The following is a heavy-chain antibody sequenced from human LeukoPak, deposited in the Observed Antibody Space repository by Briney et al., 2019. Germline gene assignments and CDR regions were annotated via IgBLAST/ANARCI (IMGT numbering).Heavy chain of an antibody. CDR3: ARDCSGGYGY. V-gene: IGHV3-13*05. J-gene: IGHJ4*02. CDR1: GFTFSSYE. Sequence: PGGSLRLSCAASGFTFSSYEMHWVRQATGKGLEWVSAIGTAGDPYYPGSVKGRFTISRENAKNSLYLQMNSLSAGDTAVYYCARDCSGGYGYWGQGTLVTVSS. D-gene: IGHD6-19*01. CDR2: IGTAGDP.